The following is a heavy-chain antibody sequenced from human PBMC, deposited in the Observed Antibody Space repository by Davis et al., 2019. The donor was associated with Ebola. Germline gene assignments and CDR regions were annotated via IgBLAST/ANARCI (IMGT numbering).Heavy chain of an antibody. D-gene: IGHD3-22*01. CDR1: GGTFTSYA. Sequence: SVKVSCKASGGTFTSYAISWVRQAPGQGLEWMGGIIPLFGTANYAQKFQDRVTITADESTSTSYMELNSLRSDDTAVYYCARGGGGDSSGFQSWFDPWGQGTQVTVSS. CDR2: IIPLFGTA. V-gene: IGHV1-69*13. CDR3: ARGGGGDSSGFQSWFDP. J-gene: IGHJ5*02.